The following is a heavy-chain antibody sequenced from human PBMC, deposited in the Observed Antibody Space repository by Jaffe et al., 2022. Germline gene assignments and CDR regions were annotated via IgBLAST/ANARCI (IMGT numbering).Heavy chain of an antibody. D-gene: IGHD3-9*01. Sequence: QVQLVQSGAEVKKPGASVKVSCKASGYTFTGYYMHWVRQAPGQGLEWMGWINPNSGGTNYAQKFQGRVTMTRDTSISTAYMELSRLRSDDTAVYYCARDRHNYDILTGQPRYFDYWGQGTLVTVSS. CDR2: INPNSGGT. V-gene: IGHV1-2*02. CDR3: ARDRHNYDILTGQPRYFDY. CDR1: GYTFTGYY. J-gene: IGHJ4*02.